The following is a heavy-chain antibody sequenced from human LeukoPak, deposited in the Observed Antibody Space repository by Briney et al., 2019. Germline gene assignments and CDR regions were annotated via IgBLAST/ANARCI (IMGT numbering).Heavy chain of an antibody. Sequence: ASVKVSCKASGYTFINYYMHWVRQAPGQRLEWMGIINPSGGYTNYAHKFQCRVTMTRDTSTSTVYMELSSLGSEDTAGYYCARALPYVCPDYWGQGTLVTVSS. J-gene: IGHJ4*02. CDR3: ARALPYVCPDY. CDR2: INPSGGYT. V-gene: IGHV1-46*01. D-gene: IGHD2-2*01. CDR1: GYTFINYY.